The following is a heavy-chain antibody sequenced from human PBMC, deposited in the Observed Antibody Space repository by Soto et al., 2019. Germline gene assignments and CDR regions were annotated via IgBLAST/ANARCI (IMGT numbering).Heavy chain of an antibody. Sequence: QVQLVESGGGVVQPGRSLRLSCAASGFMFSSYAMHWVRQAPGKGLEWVAVQTYDGSNKYYADSVKGRFTISRDNSKNTVSVPMNSLRAEDTAVYYCARAGGLLVDYWGQGTLVTVSS. CDR1: GFMFSSYA. V-gene: IGHV3-30-3*01. CDR3: ARAGGLLVDY. D-gene: IGHD1-26*01. J-gene: IGHJ4*02. CDR2: QTYDGSNK.